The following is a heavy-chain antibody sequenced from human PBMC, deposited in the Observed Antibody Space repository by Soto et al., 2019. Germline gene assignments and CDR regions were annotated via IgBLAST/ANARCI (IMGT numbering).Heavy chain of an antibody. D-gene: IGHD6-25*01. Sequence: QVQLVQSGAEVKKPGASVRVSCKASGYTFTNYGVSWVRQAPGQGLERMGWINTYNGNTNYEQKFQGRVTVTTDTPTTTAYMELRSLRSDDTAVYYCARVADPTYFDYWGQGTLVTVSS. J-gene: IGHJ4*02. CDR1: GYTFTNYG. CDR3: ARVADPTYFDY. V-gene: IGHV1-18*01. CDR2: INTYNGNT.